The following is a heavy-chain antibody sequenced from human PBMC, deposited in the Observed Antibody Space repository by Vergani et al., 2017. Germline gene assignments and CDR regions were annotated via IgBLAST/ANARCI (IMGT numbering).Heavy chain of an antibody. D-gene: IGHD1-1*01. CDR1: EYSFGNYW. J-gene: IGHJ4*02. CDR3: ARHTTYTDS. V-gene: IGHV5-51*01. CDR2: IYPADSDT. Sequence: EAELVLSGPEMRKSGESLKISCKGSEYSFGNYWISWVRQMPGQGLEWMGIIYPADSDTRYSPSFQGQVTISADKSISTAFLQWDSLKASDTALYYCARHTTYTDSWGQGTLVTVSS.